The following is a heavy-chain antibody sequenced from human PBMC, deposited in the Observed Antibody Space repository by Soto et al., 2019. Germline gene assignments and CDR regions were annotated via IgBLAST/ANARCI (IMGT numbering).Heavy chain of an antibody. V-gene: IGHV3-11*01. J-gene: IGHJ6*03. CDR1: GFTFSDYY. CDR3: AREGGILAGSNYMDV. D-gene: IGHD3-9*01. CDR2: MSSSGTTI. Sequence: GSLRLSCAASGFTFSDYYMSWIRQAPGKGLEWVSYMSSSGTTIYYADSVQGRFTISRDNAKNSLYLQMNSLRAEDTAVYYCAREGGILAGSNYMDVWGKGTTVTVSS.